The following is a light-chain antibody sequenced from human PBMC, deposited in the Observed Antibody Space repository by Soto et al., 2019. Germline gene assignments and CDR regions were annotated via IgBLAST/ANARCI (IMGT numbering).Light chain of an antibody. CDR2: EVN. CDR1: SSDVGGYNY. Sequence: QSVLTQPASVSGSPGQSITISCTGTSSDVGGYNYVSRYQQHPGRAPKLLIYEVNNRPSGVSNRFSGSKSGNTASLTISGLQAEDEADYYCNSYTSSTTYVFGTGTKVTVL. V-gene: IGLV2-14*01. J-gene: IGLJ1*01. CDR3: NSYTSSTTYV.